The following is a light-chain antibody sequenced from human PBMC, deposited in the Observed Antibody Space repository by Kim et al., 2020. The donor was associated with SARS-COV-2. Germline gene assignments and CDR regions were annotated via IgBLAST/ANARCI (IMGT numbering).Light chain of an antibody. CDR1: NMLNKM. J-gene: IGLJ1*01. CDR2: YNS. CDR3: QVWDSSSDHYV. Sequence: APGKTARITCGGSNMLNKMVLWYQLNPGQAPVLVIYYNSDRPSGIPERFSGSNSGNAATLTISRVEAGDEADYYCQVWDSSSDHYVFGTGTKVTVL. V-gene: IGLV3-21*04.